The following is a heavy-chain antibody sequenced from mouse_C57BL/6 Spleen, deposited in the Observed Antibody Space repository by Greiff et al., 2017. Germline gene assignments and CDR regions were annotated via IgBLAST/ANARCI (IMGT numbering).Heavy chain of an antibody. D-gene: IGHD2-4*01. Sequence: QVQLKQPGAELVKPGASVKMSCKASGYTLTSYWITWVKQRPGQGLEWIGDIYPGSGSTNYNEKFKSKATLTVDTSSSTAYMQLSSLTSEDSAIYYCARCNYAYAMDYWGQGTSVTVSS. CDR3: ARCNYAYAMDY. V-gene: IGHV1-55*01. CDR2: IYPGSGST. CDR1: GYTLTSYW. J-gene: IGHJ4*01.